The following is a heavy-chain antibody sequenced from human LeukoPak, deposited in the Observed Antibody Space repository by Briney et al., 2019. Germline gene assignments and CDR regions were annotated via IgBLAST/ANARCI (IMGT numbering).Heavy chain of an antibody. CDR2: IYYSGST. CDR3: ASQTTVTTDSAFDI. Sequence: SETLSLTCTVSGYSISSYYWSWIRQPPGKGLEWIGYIYYSGSTDYNPSLKSRVTISVDTSKNQFSLKLSSVTAADTAVYYCASQTTVTTDSAFDIWGQGTMVTVSS. V-gene: IGHV4-59*01. D-gene: IGHD4-17*01. CDR1: GYSISSYY. J-gene: IGHJ3*02.